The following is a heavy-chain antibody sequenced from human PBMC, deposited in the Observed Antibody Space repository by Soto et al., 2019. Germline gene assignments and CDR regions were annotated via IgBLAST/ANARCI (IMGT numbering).Heavy chain of an antibody. Sequence: GESLKISCKGSGYSFTSYWIGWVRQMPGKGLEWMGIIYPGDSDTRYSPSFQGQVTISADKSISTAYLQWSNLKASDTAMYYCASTFHYYDSSGYLSSFDYWGQGTLVTVSS. CDR2: IYPGDSDT. CDR1: GYSFTSYW. D-gene: IGHD3-22*01. CDR3: ASTFHYYDSSGYLSSFDY. J-gene: IGHJ4*02. V-gene: IGHV5-51*01.